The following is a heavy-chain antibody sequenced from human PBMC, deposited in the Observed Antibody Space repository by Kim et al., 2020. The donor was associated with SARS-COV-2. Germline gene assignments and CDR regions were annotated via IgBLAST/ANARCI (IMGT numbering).Heavy chain of an antibody. V-gene: IGHV5-51*01. CDR1: GYSFTSYW. D-gene: IGHD3-3*01. Sequence: GESLKISCKGSGYSFTSYWIGWVRQMPGKGLEWMGIIYPGDSDTRYSPSFQGQVTISADKSISTAYLPWSSLKASDTAMYYCARFLEWLPYGMDVWGQGTTVTVSS. CDR3: ARFLEWLPYGMDV. J-gene: IGHJ6*02. CDR2: IYPGDSDT.